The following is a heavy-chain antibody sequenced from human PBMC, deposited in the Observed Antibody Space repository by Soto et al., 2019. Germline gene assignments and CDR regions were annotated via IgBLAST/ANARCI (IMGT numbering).Heavy chain of an antibody. CDR2: INPHGGST. Sequence: ASVTVSWKAPGDAFTSYYRNWGRQAPGQGLEWMGVINPHGGSTQYTQKFQGRITMTRDTSRSTAYVKLRSLRTNGTAVYYCASTRVADWFNPWGQGTLVTVSS. D-gene: IGHD6-19*01. CDR3: ASTRVADWFNP. J-gene: IGHJ5*02. CDR1: GDAFTSYY. V-gene: IGHV1-46*01.